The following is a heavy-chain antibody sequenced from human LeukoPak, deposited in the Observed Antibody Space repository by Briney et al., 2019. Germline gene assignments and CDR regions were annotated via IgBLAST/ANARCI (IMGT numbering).Heavy chain of an antibody. CDR2: ISTYNGNT. Sequence: ASVKVSCKASGYTFTRYGISWVRQAPGQGLEWMGWISTYNGNTNYAQKLQGRVTMTTDKSTNTASTAYMELRSLRSDDTAVYYCARGGGFEEVDQYFDYWGQGTLVTVSS. D-gene: IGHD2-15*01. CDR3: ARGGGFEEVDQYFDY. CDR1: GYTFTRYG. J-gene: IGHJ4*02. V-gene: IGHV1-18*01.